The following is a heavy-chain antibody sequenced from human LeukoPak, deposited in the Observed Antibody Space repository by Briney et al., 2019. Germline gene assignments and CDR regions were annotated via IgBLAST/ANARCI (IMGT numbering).Heavy chain of an antibody. CDR3: ATGPYGDYVNEGRYFDY. CDR1: RGTFSTFSSYA. D-gene: IGHD4-17*01. Sequence: SVKVSRKASRGTFSTFSSYAISWVRQAPGQGLEWMGRIIPILGIANYAQKFQGRVTITADKSTSTAYMELSSLRSEDTAVYYCATGPYGDYVNEGRYFDYWGQGTLVTVPS. CDR2: IIPILGIA. V-gene: IGHV1-69*04. J-gene: IGHJ4*02.